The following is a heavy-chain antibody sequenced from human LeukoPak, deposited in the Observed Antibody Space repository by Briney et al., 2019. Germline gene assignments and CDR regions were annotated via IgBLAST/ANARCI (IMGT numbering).Heavy chain of an antibody. CDR3: ARPRISYSSGWYRGDKDLPDDY. V-gene: IGHV4-39*01. Sequence: SETLSLTCTVSGGSISSSSYYRGWIRQPPGKGLEWIGSIYYSGSTYYNPSLKSRVTISVDTSKNQFSLKLSSVTAADTAVYYCARPRISYSSGWYRGDKDLPDDYWGQGTLVTVSS. D-gene: IGHD6-19*01. CDR1: GGSISSSSYY. J-gene: IGHJ4*02. CDR2: IYYSGST.